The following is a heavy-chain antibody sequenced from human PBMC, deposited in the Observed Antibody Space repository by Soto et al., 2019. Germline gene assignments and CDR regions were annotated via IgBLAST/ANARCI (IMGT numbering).Heavy chain of an antibody. D-gene: IGHD2-2*01. CDR2: ISYDGSNK. CDR1: GFTFSSYG. V-gene: IGHV3-30*18. Sequence: QVQLVESGGGVVQPGRSLRLSCAASGFTFSSYGMHWVRQAPGKGLEWVAVISYDGSNKYYADSVKGRFTISRDNSKNTLYLQMNRLRAEDTAVYYCAKDLAYCSSTSCYEYYYYYGMDVWGQGTTVTVSS. J-gene: IGHJ6*02. CDR3: AKDLAYCSSTSCYEYYYYYGMDV.